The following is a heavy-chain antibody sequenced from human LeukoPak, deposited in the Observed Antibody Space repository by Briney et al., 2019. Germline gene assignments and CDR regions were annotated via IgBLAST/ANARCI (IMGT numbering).Heavy chain of an antibody. Sequence: GGSLRLSCAASGFTVSSNYMSWVRQAPGKGLEWVSVIYSGGSTYYADSVKGRFTISRDNSKNTLYLQMNSLRAEDTAVYYCARDNGSGSYYLALDYWGQGTLVTVSS. CDR3: ARDNGSGSYYLALDY. CDR2: IYSGGST. V-gene: IGHV3-66*01. J-gene: IGHJ4*02. D-gene: IGHD3-10*01. CDR1: GFTVSSNY.